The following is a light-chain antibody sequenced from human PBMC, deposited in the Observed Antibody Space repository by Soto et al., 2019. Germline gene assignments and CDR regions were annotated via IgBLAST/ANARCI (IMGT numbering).Light chain of an antibody. CDR1: QSVRSS. CDR2: DAS. Sequence: EIVLTQSPDTLSLSPGERATLSCRASQSVRSSLAWYQQKPGPAPRLLIYDASNSTTGIPARFSGRGSGTDFAHTISSLEPEDFAVYYCQQRRNWPPEVTFGPGTKVDIK. V-gene: IGKV3-11*01. CDR3: QQRRNWPPEVT. J-gene: IGKJ3*01.